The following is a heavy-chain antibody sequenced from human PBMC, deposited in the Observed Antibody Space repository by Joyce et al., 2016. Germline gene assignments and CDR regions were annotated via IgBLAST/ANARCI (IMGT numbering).Heavy chain of an antibody. CDR2: INNSGVT. V-gene: IGHV4-34*01. CDR1: GGPFRGFF. D-gene: IGHD6-19*01. Sequence: QVQLQTWGAGLLKPSATLSLTCAVSGGPFRGFFWTWVRQPPGKGLEWIGDINNSGVTNYNPPLKTRVTFSVDTSKFQFSLKLTSVRSTDTAVYYCARSQWLAPLVYWGQGTPVTVSS. J-gene: IGHJ4*02. CDR3: ARSQWLAPLVY.